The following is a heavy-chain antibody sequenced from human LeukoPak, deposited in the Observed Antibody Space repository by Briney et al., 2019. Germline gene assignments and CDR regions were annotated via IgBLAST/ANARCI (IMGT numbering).Heavy chain of an antibody. Sequence: PSETLSLTCTVSGGSISSYYWSWIRQPPGKGLEWIGYIYHNGSTYYNPSLKSRVTISVDRSKNQFSLKLSSVTAADTAVYYCASLIGGTETIDYWGQGTLVTVSS. CDR2: IYHNGST. D-gene: IGHD2-15*01. CDR1: GGSISSYY. V-gene: IGHV4-59*12. J-gene: IGHJ4*02. CDR3: ASLIGGTETIDY.